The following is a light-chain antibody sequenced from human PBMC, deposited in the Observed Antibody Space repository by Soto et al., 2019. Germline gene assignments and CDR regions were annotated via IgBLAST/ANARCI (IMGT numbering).Light chain of an antibody. CDR3: QQYNSYWT. J-gene: IGKJ1*01. V-gene: IGKV1-5*01. CDR1: QSISSW. CDR2: DAS. Sequence: DIQMTQSPSSLSASVGDRVILTCRASQSISSWLAWYQQKPGKAPKLLIYDASSLESGVPSRFSGSGSGTEFTLTISSLQPDDFATYYCQQYNSYWTFGQGTKVDIK.